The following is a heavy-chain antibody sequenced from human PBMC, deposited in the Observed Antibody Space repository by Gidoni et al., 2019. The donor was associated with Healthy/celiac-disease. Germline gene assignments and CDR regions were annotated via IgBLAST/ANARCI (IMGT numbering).Heavy chain of an antibody. V-gene: IGHV3-33*01. Sequence: QVQLVESGGGVVQPGRSLRLSCAASGFIFSSCGMHWVRQAPGKGLEWVAVIWYDGSNKYYADSVKGRFPISRDNSKNTLYLQMNSLRAEDTAVYYCAREMGVSPEGDAFDYWGQGTLVTVSS. CDR3: AREMGVSPEGDAFDY. J-gene: IGHJ4*02. CDR1: GFIFSSCG. D-gene: IGHD3-10*01. CDR2: IWYDGSNK.